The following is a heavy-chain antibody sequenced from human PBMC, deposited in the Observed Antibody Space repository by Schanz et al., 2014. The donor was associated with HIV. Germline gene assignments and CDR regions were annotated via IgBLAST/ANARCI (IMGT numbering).Heavy chain of an antibody. Sequence: DVQLVESGGGLVKPGESLRLSCSTSGFTLGNYIMNWVRQAPGKGLEWVSSISGSGVSTFYAGSVKGRFAISRDKSKNTLYLQMNSLRVEDTAVYYCAKPEYDSRGNSQSHFDYWGQGTLVTVSS. CDR1: GFTLGNYI. V-gene: IGHV3-23*04. CDR3: AKPEYDSRGNSQSHFDY. CDR2: ISGSGVST. J-gene: IGHJ4*02. D-gene: IGHD3-22*01.